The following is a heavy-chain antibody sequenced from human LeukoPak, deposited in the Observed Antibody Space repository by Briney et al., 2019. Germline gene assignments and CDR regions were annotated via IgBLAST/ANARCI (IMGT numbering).Heavy chain of an antibody. CDR3: ARVRRDGYIQLDY. V-gene: IGHV4-59*02. Sequence: SETLSLTCSVSGGSVNNYYWTWIRQPPGKGLEWIGQIYYCGKADYNPSLKSRITISVDTSKNQISLGVNSVTAADTAVYYCARVRRDGYIQLDYWGHGTLVTVYS. D-gene: IGHD5-24*01. CDR2: IYYCGKA. J-gene: IGHJ4*01. CDR1: GGSVNNYY.